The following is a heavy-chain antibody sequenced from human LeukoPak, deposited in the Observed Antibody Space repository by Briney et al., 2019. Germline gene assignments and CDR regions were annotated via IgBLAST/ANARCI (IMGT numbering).Heavy chain of an antibody. CDR1: GGTFSSYA. J-gene: IGHJ4*02. V-gene: IGHV1-18*01. CDR2: ISAYNGNT. D-gene: IGHD3-22*01. CDR3: ARVRMYYYDSSGFSKRGPFDY. Sequence: ASVKVSCKASGGTFSSYAASWVRQAPGQGLEWMGWISAYNGNTNYAQKLQGRVTMTTDTSTSTAYMELRSLRSDDTAVYYCARVRMYYYDSSGFSKRGPFDYWGQGTLVTVSS.